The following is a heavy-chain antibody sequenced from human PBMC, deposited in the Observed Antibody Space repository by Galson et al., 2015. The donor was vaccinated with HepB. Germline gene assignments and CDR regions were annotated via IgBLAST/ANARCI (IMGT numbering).Heavy chain of an antibody. Sequence: SLRLSCAASGFTFRDYYMSWIRQAPGKGLEWLSYISSPTTKTNYADSVKGRFTISRDNAKNSVYLQMNSLRAEDTAVYYCARGNFWSGDVYYNYGLDVWGQGTTVTVSS. J-gene: IGHJ6*02. CDR2: ISSPTTKT. D-gene: IGHD3-3*01. CDR1: GFTFRDYY. CDR3: ARGNFWSGDVYYNYGLDV. V-gene: IGHV3-11*06.